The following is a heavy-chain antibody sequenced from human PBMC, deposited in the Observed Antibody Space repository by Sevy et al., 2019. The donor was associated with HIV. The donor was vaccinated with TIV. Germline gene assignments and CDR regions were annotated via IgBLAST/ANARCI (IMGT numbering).Heavy chain of an antibody. J-gene: IGHJ6*02. CDR3: ANAYSGSYSHSYLYALDV. V-gene: IGHV3-30*18. CDR1: GFSFSYYG. D-gene: IGHD1-26*01. Sequence: GGSLRLSCIGSGFSFSYYGIHWVRQAPGKGLDWVALISHDGINEYYADSVKGRFTISMDNSKNTVYLGMNSLRNEDTAIYFCANAYSGSYSHSYLYALDVWGQGTTVTVSS. CDR2: ISHDGINE.